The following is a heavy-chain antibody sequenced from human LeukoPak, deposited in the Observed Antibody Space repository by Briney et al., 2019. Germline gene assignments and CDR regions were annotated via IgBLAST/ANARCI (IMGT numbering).Heavy chain of an antibody. Sequence: GGSLRLSCAASGFTVSSYGMHWVREAPGKGLEWVAFIRYDGSNKYYADSVKGRFTISRDNSKNTLYLQMNSLRAEDTAVYYCAKDRGPFIAAIDYWGQGTLVTVSS. CDR1: GFTVSSYG. D-gene: IGHD6-25*01. J-gene: IGHJ4*02. CDR2: IRYDGSNK. CDR3: AKDRGPFIAAIDY. V-gene: IGHV3-30*02.